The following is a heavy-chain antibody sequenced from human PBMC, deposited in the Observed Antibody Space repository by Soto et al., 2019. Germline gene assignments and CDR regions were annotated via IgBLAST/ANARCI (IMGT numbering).Heavy chain of an antibody. J-gene: IGHJ4*02. D-gene: IGHD2-8*01. V-gene: IGHV3-23*01. CDR2: ISGGGGSI. CDR1: GFTFTNYA. CDR3: AIDLMVAPGDYFDY. Sequence: GGSLRLSWVASGFTFTNYAMNWVRQAPGKGLEWVSGISGGGGSIYYSDSVKGRFTISRDNSKNTLYLQMNSLRAEDTAVYYCAIDLMVAPGDYFDYWGQGTLVTVSS.